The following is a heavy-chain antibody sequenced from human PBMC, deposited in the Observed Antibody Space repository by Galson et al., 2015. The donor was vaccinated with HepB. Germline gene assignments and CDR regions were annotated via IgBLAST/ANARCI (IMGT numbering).Heavy chain of an antibody. D-gene: IGHD3-10*01. V-gene: IGHV4-4*02. CDR1: GGSVSSSNW. CDR2: IYHSGST. CDR3: ARDRSTMVQGVIYYYYYYMDV. Sequence: ETLSLTCAVSGGSVSSSNWWSWVRQPPGKGLEWIGEIYHSGSTNYNPSLKSRVTISVDKSKNQFSLKLSSVTAADTAVYYCARDRSTMVQGVIYYYYYYMDVWGKGTTVTVSS. J-gene: IGHJ6*03.